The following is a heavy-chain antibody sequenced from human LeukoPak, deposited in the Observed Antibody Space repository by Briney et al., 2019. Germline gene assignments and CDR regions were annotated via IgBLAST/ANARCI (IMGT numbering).Heavy chain of an antibody. CDR1: GFTFSSYG. CDR3: AKVRYEWEREVGY. J-gene: IGHJ4*02. Sequence: GGTLRLSCAASGFTFSSYGMSWVRQAPGKGLEWVSAISGSGGSTYYADSVKGRFTISRDNSKNTLYLQMNSLRAEDTAVYYCAKVRYEWEREVGYWGQGTLVTVSS. V-gene: IGHV3-23*01. CDR2: ISGSGGST. D-gene: IGHD1-26*01.